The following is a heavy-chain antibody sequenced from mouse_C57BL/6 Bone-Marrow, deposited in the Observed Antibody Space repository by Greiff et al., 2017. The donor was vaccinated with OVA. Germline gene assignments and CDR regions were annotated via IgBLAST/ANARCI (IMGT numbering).Heavy chain of an antibody. D-gene: IGHD2-3*01. CDR1: GFSLTSSG. CDR2: IWRGGST. CDR3: AKSGYYVPYAMDY. V-gene: IGHV2-5*01. J-gene: IGHJ4*01. Sequence: QVQLKESGPGLVQPPQSLSITCTVSGFSLTSSGVHWVRQSPGKGLEWLGVIWRGGSTDYNAAFMSRLSITKDNSKSQVFFKMNSLQADDTAIYYCAKSGYYVPYAMDYWGQGTSVTVSS.